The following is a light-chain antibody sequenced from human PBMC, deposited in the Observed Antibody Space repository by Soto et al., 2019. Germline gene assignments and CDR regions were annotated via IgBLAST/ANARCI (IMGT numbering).Light chain of an antibody. CDR2: DVS. CDR3: SSYTSSSTLGI. V-gene: IGLV2-14*01. J-gene: IGLJ2*01. CDR1: SSDVGGYNY. Sequence: QLVLTQPASVSGSPGQSITISCTGTSSDVGGYNYVSWYQQHPGKAPKLMIYDVSKRPSGVSNRFSGSKSGNTASLTISGLQAEDEAEYYCSSYTSSSTLGIFGGGTKLTVL.